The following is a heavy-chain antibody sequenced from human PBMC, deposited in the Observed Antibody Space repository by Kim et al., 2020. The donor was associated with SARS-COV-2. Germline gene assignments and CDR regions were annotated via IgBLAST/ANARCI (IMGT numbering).Heavy chain of an antibody. Sequence: SGPTLVEPTHTLTVTCSVSGFSLSTSGVGVAWIRQPPGKALEWLAFIYWDDDKRYSPSLESRLTITKDTSKNLVVLIMTNMDPVDTGTYYCAHRLTGSSWYFGQFDYWGQGTLVTVSS. CDR1: GFSLSTSGVG. D-gene: IGHD6-13*01. CDR2: IYWDDDK. J-gene: IGHJ4*02. CDR3: AHRLTGSSWYFGQFDY. V-gene: IGHV2-5*02.